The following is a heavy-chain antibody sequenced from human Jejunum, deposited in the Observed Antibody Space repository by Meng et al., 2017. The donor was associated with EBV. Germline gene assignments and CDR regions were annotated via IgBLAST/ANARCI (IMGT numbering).Heavy chain of an antibody. Sequence: LVQCGTEVKKTGASVKVSCTASGYSCTSSDINWVRQATGQGLEWIGWMNPSSDDTGFAQKFQGRVTVTRDNSINTAYMELSSLTSDDTAVYYCARAVGAAGSMVNFDYWGQGTLVTVSS. D-gene: IGHD6-13*01. V-gene: IGHV1-8*01. CDR2: MNPSSDDT. CDR1: GYSCTSSD. CDR3: ARAVGAAGSMVNFDY. J-gene: IGHJ4*02.